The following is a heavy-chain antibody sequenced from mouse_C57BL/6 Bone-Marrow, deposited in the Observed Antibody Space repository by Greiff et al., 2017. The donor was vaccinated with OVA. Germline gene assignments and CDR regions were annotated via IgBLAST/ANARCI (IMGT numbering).Heavy chain of an antibody. Sequence: EVKLMESGGGLVQPGGSLKLSCAASGFTFSDYGMAWVRQAPRKGPEWVAFISNLAYSIYYADTVTGRFPISGENAKNTLYLEMSRLRTEETAMYYCATRVTTKIYYYAMDYWGQGTSVTVSS. CDR2: ISNLAYSI. V-gene: IGHV5-15*01. J-gene: IGHJ4*01. D-gene: IGHD2-1*01. CDR1: GFTFSDYG. CDR3: ATRVTTKIYYYAMDY.